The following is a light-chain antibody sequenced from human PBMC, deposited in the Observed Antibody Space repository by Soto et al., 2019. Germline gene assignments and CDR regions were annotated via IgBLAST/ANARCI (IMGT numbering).Light chain of an antibody. V-gene: IGKV3-15*01. J-gene: IGKJ4*01. CDR1: RTIGTN. Sequence: IVMTQSPATVSVSPGESTSLSCRASRTIGTNLGWYQQKPGQAPRLLISKTSNRATGVPARFSGSGSGTEFTLTITSLQSEDIAVYYCQQYGDWPLTFGGGTKVDIK. CDR3: QQYGDWPLT. CDR2: KTS.